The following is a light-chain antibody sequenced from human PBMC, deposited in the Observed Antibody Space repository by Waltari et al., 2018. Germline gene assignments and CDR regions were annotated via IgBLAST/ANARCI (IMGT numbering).Light chain of an antibody. V-gene: IGLV4-69*01. CDR1: SEHSAYA. Sequence: QLAVTQSPSASASLGASVKLTCTLSSEHSAYAIAWHQHQPEKGPRFWMKIDGGGGNTKGDGSPDRFSGFSSGAERYLTISSLQYEDEAAYYCQTWDPDTVVFGGGTKWTV. J-gene: IGLJ2*01. CDR3: QTWDPDTVV. CDR2: IDGGGGN.